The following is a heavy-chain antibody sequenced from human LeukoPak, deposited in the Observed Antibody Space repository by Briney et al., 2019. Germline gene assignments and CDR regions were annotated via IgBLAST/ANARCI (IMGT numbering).Heavy chain of an antibody. J-gene: IGHJ6*04. CDR3: ASYYASGVSAYDYFGMDV. D-gene: IGHD3-10*01. CDR2: MYHNRGT. CDR1: GYSISSGYY. Sequence: SETLSLTCAVSGYSISSGYYWGWIRQPPGKGLEWIGSMYHNRGTYYNPSLKSRVTISMDTSKNQFSLRLSSVTAADTAVYYCASYYASGVSAYDYFGMDVWGKETTVTVSS. V-gene: IGHV4-38-2*01.